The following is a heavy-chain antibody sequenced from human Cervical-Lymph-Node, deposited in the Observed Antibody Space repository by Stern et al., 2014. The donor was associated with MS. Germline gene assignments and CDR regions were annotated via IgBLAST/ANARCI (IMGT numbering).Heavy chain of an antibody. D-gene: IGHD4-23*01. Sequence: QLVQSGAEVKKPGASVKVSCRASGYSFRSYGLHWVRQAPGQRPEWMGWINGGNGDTKYSPRMQGRVTVTRDTSAKIAYMELSSLKSEDTAVYYCARDPPTNSYLYFDNWGQGTLVTVSS. CDR2: INGGNGDT. J-gene: IGHJ4*02. CDR3: ARDPPTNSYLYFDN. CDR1: GYSFRSYG. V-gene: IGHV1-3*01.